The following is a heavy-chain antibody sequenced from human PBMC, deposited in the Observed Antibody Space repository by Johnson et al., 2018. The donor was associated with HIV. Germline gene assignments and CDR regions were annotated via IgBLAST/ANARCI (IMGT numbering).Heavy chain of an antibody. Sequence: PGKGLEWVAVISYDGSNKYYADSVKGRFTISRDNSKNTLYLQMNSLRAEDTAVYYCAKVRGVGATAAFDIWGQGTMVTVSS. CDR3: AKVRGVGATAAFDI. J-gene: IGHJ3*02. D-gene: IGHD1-26*01. V-gene: IGHV3-30-3*02. CDR2: ISYDGSNK.